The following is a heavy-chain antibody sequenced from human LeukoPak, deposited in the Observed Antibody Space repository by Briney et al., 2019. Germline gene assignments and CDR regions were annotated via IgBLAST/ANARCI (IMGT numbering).Heavy chain of an antibody. Sequence: GGSLRLSCAASGFTFSSYTMSWVRQAPGKGLEWVSCISGGGGTTYYAVPVKGRFTIARDNSKNSVYLQTNSLRAEDTAIYYCAINLRATVTPDFWGQGTLVTVSS. J-gene: IGHJ4*02. CDR2: ISGGGGTT. D-gene: IGHD4-17*01. V-gene: IGHV3-23*01. CDR3: AINLRATVTPDF. CDR1: GFTFSSYT.